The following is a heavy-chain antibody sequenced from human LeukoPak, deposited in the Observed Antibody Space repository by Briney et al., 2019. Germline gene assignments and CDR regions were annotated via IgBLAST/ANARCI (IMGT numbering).Heavy chain of an antibody. V-gene: IGHV4-39*01. CDR3: AKSGGYCLSDY. D-gene: IGHD1-26*01. CDR1: GTSIGGCGYH. Sequence: SETLSLTCAASGTSIGGCGYHWVCIPQPPGQGLDCIGNIYCSGSTYADASLQRCATISIDTSKNQFPLRLSSMTAADTAIYYCAKSGGYCLSDYWGQGTLVSVSS. J-gene: IGHJ4*02. CDR2: IYCSGST.